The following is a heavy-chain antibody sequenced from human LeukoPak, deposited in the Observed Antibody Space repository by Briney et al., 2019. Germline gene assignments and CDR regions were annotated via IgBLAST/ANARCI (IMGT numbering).Heavy chain of an antibody. J-gene: IGHJ4*01. CDR2: IKSKASNYAT. CDR1: GFTLSASD. CDR3: TVYYYDGGNYHPTDH. Sequence: GGSLRLSCGASGFTLSASDMLGVRQTSGKGLEWVGRIKSKASNYATAYAASVNGRFTISRDDSKNTAYLQMNSLKTGDTAIYYCTVYYYDGGNYHPTDHCGHGTLVTVSS. D-gene: IGHD3-10*01. V-gene: IGHV3-73*01.